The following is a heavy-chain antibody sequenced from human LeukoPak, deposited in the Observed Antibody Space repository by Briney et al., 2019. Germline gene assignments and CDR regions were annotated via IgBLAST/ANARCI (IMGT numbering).Heavy chain of an antibody. CDR3: ARVTPFNVWGSYRYFDY. Sequence: SETLPLTCTVSGGSISSSSYYWGWIRQPPGKGLEWIGSIYYSGSTYYNPSLKSRVTISVDTSKNQFSLKLSSVTAADTAVYYCARVTPFNVWGSYRYFDYWGQGTLVTVSS. V-gene: IGHV4-39*01. D-gene: IGHD3-16*02. J-gene: IGHJ4*02. CDR1: GGSISSSSYY. CDR2: IYYSGST.